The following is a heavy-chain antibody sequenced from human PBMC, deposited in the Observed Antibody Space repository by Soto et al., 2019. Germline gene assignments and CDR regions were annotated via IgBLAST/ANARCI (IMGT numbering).Heavy chain of an antibody. CDR1: GYTFTSYY. CDR3: ARGAGDSIVVVVAATPSGWFDP. CDR2: INPSGGST. D-gene: IGHD2-15*01. V-gene: IGHV1-46*03. Sequence: ASVKVSCKASGYTFTSYYMHWVRQAPGQGLEWMGIINPSGGSTSYAQKFQGRVTMTRDTSTSTVYMELSSLRSEDTAVYYCARGAGDSIVVVVAATPSGWFDPWGQGTLVTVSS. J-gene: IGHJ5*02.